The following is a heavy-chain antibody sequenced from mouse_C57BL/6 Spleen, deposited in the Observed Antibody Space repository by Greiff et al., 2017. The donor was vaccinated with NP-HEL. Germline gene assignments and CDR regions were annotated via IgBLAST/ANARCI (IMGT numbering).Heavy chain of an antibody. CDR1: GYAFSSYW. V-gene: IGHV1-80*01. CDR2: IYPGDGDT. D-gene: IGHD1-1*01. CDR3: ARSEYYGSSYLAWFAY. Sequence: QVQLQQSGAELVKPGASVKISCKASGYAFSSYWMNWVKQRPGKGLEWIGQIYPGDGDTNYNGKFKGKATLTADKSSSTAYMQLSSLTSEDSAVYFCARSEYYGSSYLAWFAYWGQGTLVTVSA. J-gene: IGHJ3*01.